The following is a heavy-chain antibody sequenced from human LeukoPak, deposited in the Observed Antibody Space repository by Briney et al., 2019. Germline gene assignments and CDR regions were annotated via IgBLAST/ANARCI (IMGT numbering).Heavy chain of an antibody. Sequence: GESLKISCKGSGYSFTTYWIGWVRQMPGKGLVWMGIIYPGDSDTRYSPSFQGQVTISADKPISTAYLQWNSLKASDTAMYYCARHEGGDIVVVSGFEYWGQGTLVAVSS. D-gene: IGHD2-2*01. CDR3: ARHEGGDIVVVSGFEY. V-gene: IGHV5-51*01. CDR2: IYPGDSDT. J-gene: IGHJ4*02. CDR1: GYSFTTYW.